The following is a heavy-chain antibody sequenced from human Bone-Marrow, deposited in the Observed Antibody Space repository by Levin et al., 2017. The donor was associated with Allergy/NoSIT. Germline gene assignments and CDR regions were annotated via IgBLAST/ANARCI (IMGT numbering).Heavy chain of an antibody. CDR2: IYHSGST. CDR3: ARDHDVRRHLFRTVAGWGGLDY. V-gene: IGHV4-4*02. Sequence: PSETLSLTCAVSGGSISSSNWWSWVRQPPGKGLEWIGEIYHSGSTNYNPSLKSRVTISVDKSKNQFSLKLSSVTAADTAVYYCARDHDVRRHLFRTVAGWGGLDYWGQGTLVTVSS. CDR1: GGSISSSNW. J-gene: IGHJ4*02. D-gene: IGHD6-19*01.